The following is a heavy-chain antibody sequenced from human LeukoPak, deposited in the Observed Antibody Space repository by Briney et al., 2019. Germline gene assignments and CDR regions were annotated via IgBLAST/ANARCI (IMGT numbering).Heavy chain of an antibody. CDR1: GFTFSSYG. D-gene: IGHD2-15*01. CDR3: AKDRYCSGGSCYFPYYYYMDV. CDR2: MRYDGNNK. V-gene: IGHV3-30*02. Sequence: GGSLRLSCAASGFTFSSYGMHWVRQAPGKGLEWVAFMRYDGNNKYYADSVKGRFTISRDNSENTLYLQMNSLRAEDTAVYYCAKDRYCSGGSCYFPYYYYMDVWGKGTTVTVSS. J-gene: IGHJ6*03.